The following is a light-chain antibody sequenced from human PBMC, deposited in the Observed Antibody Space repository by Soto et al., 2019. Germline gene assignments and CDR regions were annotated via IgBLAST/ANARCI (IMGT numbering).Light chain of an antibody. CDR3: SSYAGSKNLV. CDR2: EVN. CDR1: SSDVGGYNS. V-gene: IGLV2-8*01. Sequence: QSALTQPPSASGSPGQSVTISCTGTSSDVGGYNSVSWYQQHPGKAPKLMIYEVNKRPSGVPDRFSASKSDSTASLTVSGLQVEDEAHYYCSSYAGSKNLVFGGGTKLTVL. J-gene: IGLJ2*01.